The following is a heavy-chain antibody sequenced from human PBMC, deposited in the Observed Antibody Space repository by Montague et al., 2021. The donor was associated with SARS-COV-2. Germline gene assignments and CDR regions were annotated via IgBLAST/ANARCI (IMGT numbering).Heavy chain of an antibody. Sequence: SETLSLTCTVSGDSISYFYWSWIRQPAGKGLEWIGRVSASGSTNYNPSLNSRVTMSVDTSKKQFSLKLSSVTAADTAVYYCARDWGDYGDYVTRGAFDIWGQGTMVTVSS. CDR1: GDSISYFY. J-gene: IGHJ3*02. CDR2: VSASGST. V-gene: IGHV4-4*07. D-gene: IGHD4-17*01. CDR3: ARDWGDYGDYVTRGAFDI.